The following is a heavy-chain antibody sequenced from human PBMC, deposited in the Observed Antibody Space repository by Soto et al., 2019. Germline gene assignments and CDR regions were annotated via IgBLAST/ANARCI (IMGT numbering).Heavy chain of an antibody. CDR3: ARVNVVVVAATREYYFDY. D-gene: IGHD2-15*01. J-gene: IGHJ4*02. Sequence: QVQLVQSGAEVKKPGASVKVSCKASGYTFTGYYMHWVRQAPGQGLEWMGWINPNTGGTNYAQKFQGRVTMTRDTSSSTADMELSRLRSDDTAVYYCARVNVVVVAATREYYFDYWGQGTLVTVSS. CDR2: INPNTGGT. V-gene: IGHV1-2*02. CDR1: GYTFTGYY.